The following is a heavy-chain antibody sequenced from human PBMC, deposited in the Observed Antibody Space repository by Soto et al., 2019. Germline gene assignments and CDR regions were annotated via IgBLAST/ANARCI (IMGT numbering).Heavy chain of an antibody. CDR3: ARFVVVVAAKGWFDP. CDR2: INPIFGTA. J-gene: IGHJ5*02. D-gene: IGHD2-15*01. CDR1: GGTFSSYA. Sequence: QVQLVQSGAEVKKPGSSVKVSCKASGGTFSSYAISWVRQAPGQGLEWMGGINPIFGTANYAQKFQGRVTITADESTSTAYMGLSSLRSEDTAVYYCARFVVVVAAKGWFDPWGQGTLVTVSS. V-gene: IGHV1-69*12.